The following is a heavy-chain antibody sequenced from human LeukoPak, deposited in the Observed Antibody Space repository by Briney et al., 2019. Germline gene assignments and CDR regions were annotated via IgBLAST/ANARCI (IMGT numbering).Heavy chain of an antibody. CDR2: ISTNGDSI. CDR1: GFAFGTYA. CDR3: ARANYHFSAYDY. J-gene: IGHJ4*02. D-gene: IGHD4/OR15-4a*01. V-gene: IGHV3-64*01. Sequence: GGSLRLSCAASGFAFGTYAMHWVRQAPGKGLEFVSAISTNGDSIFYGNSVEGRFTISRDNSENTLYLQMGGLRAEDMAVYYCARANYHFSAYDYWGQGALVTVSS.